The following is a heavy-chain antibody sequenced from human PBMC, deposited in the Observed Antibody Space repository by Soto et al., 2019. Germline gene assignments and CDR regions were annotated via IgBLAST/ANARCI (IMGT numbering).Heavy chain of an antibody. Sequence: ASETLSLTCTVSGGSISTYYWSWIRQPPGKGLEWIGYIYSSGNTNSNPSLKSRVTISVDTSKNQFSLKLSSVTAADTAVYYCARHALPYYYDSSGYYFDYWGQGTLVTVSS. CDR1: GGSISTYY. D-gene: IGHD3-22*01. CDR2: IYSSGNT. V-gene: IGHV4-59*08. CDR3: ARHALPYYYDSSGYYFDY. J-gene: IGHJ4*02.